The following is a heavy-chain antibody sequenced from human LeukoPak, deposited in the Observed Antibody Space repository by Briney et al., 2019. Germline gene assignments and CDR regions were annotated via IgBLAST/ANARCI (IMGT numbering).Heavy chain of an antibody. D-gene: IGHD3-9*01. CDR2: ISWDGGST. CDR3: AKDLNYDILTGSPPGDY. CDR1: GFTFSSYA. V-gene: IGHV3-43D*03. Sequence: GGSLRLSCAASGFTFSSYAMSWVRQAPGKGLEWVSAISWDGGSTYYADSVKGRFTISRDNSKNSLYLQMNSLRAEDTALYYCAKDLNYDILTGSPPGDYWGQGTLVTVSS. J-gene: IGHJ4*02.